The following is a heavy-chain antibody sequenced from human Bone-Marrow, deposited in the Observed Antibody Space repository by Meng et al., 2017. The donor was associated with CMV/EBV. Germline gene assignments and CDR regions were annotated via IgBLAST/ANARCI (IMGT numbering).Heavy chain of an antibody. D-gene: IGHD1-7*01. CDR2: INPNSGGT. V-gene: IGHV1-2*02. CDR1: GYTFTGYY. Sequence: ASVKVSCKASGYTFTGYYMHWVRQAPGQGLEWMGWINPNSGGTNYAQKFQGRVTMTRDTSISTAYMELSRLRSDDTALYYCARDLGWNYVLYYYGMDVWGQGTTVTVSS. CDR3: ARDLGWNYVLYYYGMDV. J-gene: IGHJ6*02.